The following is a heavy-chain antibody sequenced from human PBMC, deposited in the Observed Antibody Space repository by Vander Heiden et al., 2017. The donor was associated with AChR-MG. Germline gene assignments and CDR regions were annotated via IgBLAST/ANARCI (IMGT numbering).Heavy chain of an antibody. CDR3: AREQEVAAAGGYGMDV. J-gene: IGHJ6*02. D-gene: IGHD6-13*01. V-gene: IGHV1-69*01. Sequence: QVQLVQSGAAVKKPGSSVKVSCQASGGTLSSYAISWVRQAPGQGLEWMGGIIPIFGTANYAQKFQGRVTITADESTSTAYMELSSLRSEDTAVYYCAREQEVAAAGGYGMDVWGQGTTVTVSS. CDR1: GGTLSSYA. CDR2: IIPIFGTA.